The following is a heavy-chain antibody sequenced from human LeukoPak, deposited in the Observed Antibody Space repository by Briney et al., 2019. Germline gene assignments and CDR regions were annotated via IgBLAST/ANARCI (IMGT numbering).Heavy chain of an antibody. V-gene: IGHV4-39*07. CDR1: GGSISSSSYY. CDR2: IYYSGST. Sequence: PSETLSLTCAVSGGSISSSSYYWGWIRQPPGKGLEWIGSIYYSGSTYYNPSLKSRVTISVDTSKNQFSLKLSSVTAADTAVYYCARTGGSGSYAFDIWGQGTMVTVSS. CDR3: ARTGGSGSYAFDI. J-gene: IGHJ3*02. D-gene: IGHD3-10*01.